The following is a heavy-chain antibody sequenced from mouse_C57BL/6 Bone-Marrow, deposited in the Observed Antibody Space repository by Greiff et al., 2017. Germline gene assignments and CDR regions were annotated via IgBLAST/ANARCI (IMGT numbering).Heavy chain of an antibody. J-gene: IGHJ4*01. D-gene: IGHD1-1*01. Sequence: EVQVVESGGGLVQPGESLKLSCEAYEFAFRAYDMPWVRQTPEKRLELVAYINSDGGSTYYADTMEGRFIISRDNTKNTLYLQMSSLRSEDTALYYCARLTTGYAVDFWGQGPSVTVSS. CDR3: ARLTTGYAVDF. CDR1: EFAFRAYD. V-gene: IGHV5-2*01. CDR2: INSDGGST.